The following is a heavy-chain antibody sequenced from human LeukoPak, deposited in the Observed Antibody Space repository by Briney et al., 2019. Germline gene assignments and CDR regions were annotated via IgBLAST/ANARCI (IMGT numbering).Heavy chain of an antibody. D-gene: IGHD3-10*01. V-gene: IGHV1-2*02. CDR3: ARDITMVRGVPRGWFDP. Sequence: ASVKVSCKASGYTFTSYGLTWVRQAPGQGLEWMGWINPNSGGTNYAQKFQGRVTMTRDTSISTAYMELSRLRSDDTAVYYCARDITMVRGVPRGWFDPWGQGTLVTVSS. J-gene: IGHJ5*02. CDR2: INPNSGGT. CDR1: GYTFTSYG.